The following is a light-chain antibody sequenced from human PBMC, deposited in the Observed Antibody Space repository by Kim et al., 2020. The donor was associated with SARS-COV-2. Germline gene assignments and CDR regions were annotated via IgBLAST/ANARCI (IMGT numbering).Light chain of an antibody. Sequence: SYELTQQPSVSVSPGQTARITCSGDALPKQYAYWYQQKPGQAPVLVIYKDSERPSGIPERFSGSSSGTTVTLTISGVQAEDEADYYCQSADSSGPWVFGRGTKLTVL. CDR1: ALPKQY. CDR2: KDS. CDR3: QSADSSGPWV. J-gene: IGLJ3*02. V-gene: IGLV3-25*03.